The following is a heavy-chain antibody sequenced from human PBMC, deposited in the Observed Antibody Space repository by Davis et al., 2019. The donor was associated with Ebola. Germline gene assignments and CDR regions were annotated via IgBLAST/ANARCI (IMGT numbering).Heavy chain of an antibody. Sequence: PGGSLRLSCEASGFTFRSSAMHWVRQAPGKGLEWVAVIWYDGSKQYYVDSVKGRVTISRDNSKNTLFLQMNSLRADDTGVYYCATDRGYCNSDTCFLLNYMDVWGKGTTVTVSS. CDR2: IWYDGSKQ. J-gene: IGHJ6*03. CDR3: ATDRGYCNSDTCFLLNYMDV. V-gene: IGHV3-33*03. CDR1: GFTFRSSA. D-gene: IGHD2/OR15-2a*01.